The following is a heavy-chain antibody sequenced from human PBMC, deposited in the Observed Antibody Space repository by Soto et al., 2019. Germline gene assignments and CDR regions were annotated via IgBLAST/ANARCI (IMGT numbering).Heavy chain of an antibody. V-gene: IGHV6-1*01. CDR1: GDNVSTNSAT. D-gene: IGHD2-8*01. CDR2: TYYRSKWYN. Sequence: SQTLSLPCAISGDNVSTNSATWDWIRPSPSRGLEWLGRTYYRSKWYNDYAVSVKGRITINPDTSNNQLSLQLNSVTPDDTAVYYCARLIGNSWLDSWGQGTLVTVSS. CDR3: ARLIGNSWLDS. J-gene: IGHJ5*01.